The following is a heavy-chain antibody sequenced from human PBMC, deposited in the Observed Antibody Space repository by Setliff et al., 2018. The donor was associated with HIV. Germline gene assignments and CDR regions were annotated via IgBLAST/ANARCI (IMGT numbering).Heavy chain of an antibody. CDR2: IRYDGSNK. D-gene: IGHD5-18*01. J-gene: IGHJ6*03. V-gene: IGHV3-30*02. CDR3: AKDAAALPAINYYYYYIDF. Sequence: LSLTCAVYGGSFSGYYWRWVRQAPGKGLEWVSFIRYDGSNKKYADSVKGRFTISRDNSKNTLYLQMNSLRPEDTAVYYCAKDAAALPAINYYYYYIDFWGKGTTVTVSS. CDR1: GGSFSGYY.